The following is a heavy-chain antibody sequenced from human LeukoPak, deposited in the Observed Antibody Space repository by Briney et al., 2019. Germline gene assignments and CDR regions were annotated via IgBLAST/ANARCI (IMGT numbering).Heavy chain of an antibody. CDR1: GYSFTSYW. CDR3: ARHRAYYGILTGNYWFDP. CDR2: IYPGDSDT. Sequence: GESLKISCKGSGYSFTSYWIGWVRQMPGKGLEWMGIIYPGDSDTRYSPSFQGQVTISADKSISTAYLQWSSLKASDTAMYYCARHRAYYGILTGNYWFDPWGQGTLVTVSS. V-gene: IGHV5-51*01. J-gene: IGHJ5*02. D-gene: IGHD3-9*01.